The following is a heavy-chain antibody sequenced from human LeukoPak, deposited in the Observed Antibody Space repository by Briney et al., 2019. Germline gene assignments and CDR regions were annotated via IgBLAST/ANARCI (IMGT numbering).Heavy chain of an antibody. D-gene: IGHD3-9*01. CDR3: AKDRDLSRYLDWLLSSPLDY. J-gene: IGHJ4*02. Sequence: PGGSLRLSCAASGITFDGFGMHWVRRAPGKGLEWVAVISYDGSNKYYADSVKGRFTISRDNSKNTLYLQMNSLRAEDTAVYYCAKDRDLSRYLDWLLSSPLDYWGQGTLVTVSS. CDR1: GITFDGFG. V-gene: IGHV3-30*18. CDR2: ISYDGSNK.